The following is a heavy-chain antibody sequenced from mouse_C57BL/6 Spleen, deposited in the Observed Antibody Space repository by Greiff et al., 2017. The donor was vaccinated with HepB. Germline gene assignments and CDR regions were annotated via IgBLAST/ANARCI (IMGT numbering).Heavy chain of an antibody. CDR3: ARSGNYEGGFAY. CDR1: GYTFTSYW. V-gene: IGHV1-52*01. Sequence: VQLQQPGAELVRPGSSVKLSCRASGYTFTSYWMHWVKQRPIQGLEWIGNIDPSDSETHYNQKFKDKATLTVDKSSSTAYMQLSSLTSEDSAVYYCARSGNYEGGFAYWGQGTLVTVSA. J-gene: IGHJ3*01. CDR2: IDPSDSET. D-gene: IGHD2-1*01.